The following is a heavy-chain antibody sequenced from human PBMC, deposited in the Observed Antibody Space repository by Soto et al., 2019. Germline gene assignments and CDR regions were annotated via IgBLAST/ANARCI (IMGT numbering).Heavy chain of an antibody. J-gene: IGHJ4*02. CDR3: AKDYDDFWSGYYRRIDY. Sequence: GGSLRLSCAASGFTFSSYAMSWVRQAPGKGLEWVSAISGSGGSTYYADSVKGRFTISRDNSKNTLYLQMNSLRAEDTAVYYCAKDYDDFWSGYYRRIDYWGQGTLVTVSS. CDR2: ISGSGGST. V-gene: IGHV3-23*01. CDR1: GFTFSSYA. D-gene: IGHD3-3*01.